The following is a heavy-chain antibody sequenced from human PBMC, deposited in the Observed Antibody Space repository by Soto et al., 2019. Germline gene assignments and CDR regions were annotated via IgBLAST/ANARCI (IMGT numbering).Heavy chain of an antibody. J-gene: IGHJ5*02. D-gene: IGHD3-10*01. CDR1: GFTFVDYA. Sequence: PGGSLRLSCAASGFTFVDYAMHWVRQAPGKGLEWVSGISWNSGSIGYADSVKGRFTISRDNAKNSLYLQMNSLRAKDTALYYCAKVTMVRGVHGWFDPWGQGTLVTVSS. CDR2: ISWNSGSI. V-gene: IGHV3-9*01. CDR3: AKVTMVRGVHGWFDP.